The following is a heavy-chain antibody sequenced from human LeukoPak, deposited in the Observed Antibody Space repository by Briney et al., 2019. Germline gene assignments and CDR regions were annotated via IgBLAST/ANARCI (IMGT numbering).Heavy chain of an antibody. CDR1: GFTFSSYS. CDR3: ARADCSGSTCYLRRSWFDP. V-gene: IGHV3-21*01. Sequence: GGSLRLSCAASGFTFSSYSMNWVRQAPGKGLEWVSSINSSSSYIYYADSVKGRFTISRDNAKNSLYLQMNSLRAEDTAVYYCARADCSGSTCYLRRSWFDPWGQGTLVTVSS. D-gene: IGHD2-2*01. J-gene: IGHJ5*02. CDR2: INSSSSYI.